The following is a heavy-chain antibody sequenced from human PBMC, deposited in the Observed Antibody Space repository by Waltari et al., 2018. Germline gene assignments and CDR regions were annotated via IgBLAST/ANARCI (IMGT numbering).Heavy chain of an antibody. V-gene: IGHV3-21*01. CDR2: ISGTTSYI. CDR3: ARGVVDS. J-gene: IGHJ4*02. CDR1: GFTFSNYG. Sequence: EVQLVESGVGLVKPGGSLRRSRAASGFTFSNYGMNWVRQAPGKGLEWVSSISGTTSYIYYADSVRGRFTISRDNAKNSLFLQMNSLRAEDTAVYYCARGVVDSWGQGTLVTVSS.